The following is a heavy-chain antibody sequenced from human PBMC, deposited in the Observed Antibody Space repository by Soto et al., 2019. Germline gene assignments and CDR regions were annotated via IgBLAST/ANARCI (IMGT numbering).Heavy chain of an antibody. V-gene: IGHV4-30-2*01. CDR3: ARVRDWFDP. Sequence: QLQLQESGSGLVKPSQTLSLTCVVSGASISSGDYSWNWVRQPPGKGLEWLGYIYNNGGSYYNPSLKSPVTISGDTSKSQFYLRLTSVTAAATAVYYCARVRDWFDPWGQGTLVTVSS. D-gene: IGHD3-3*01. J-gene: IGHJ5*02. CDR2: IYNNGGS. CDR1: GASISSGDYS.